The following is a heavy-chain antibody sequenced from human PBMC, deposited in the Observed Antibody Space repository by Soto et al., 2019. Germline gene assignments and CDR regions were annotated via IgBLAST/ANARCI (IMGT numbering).Heavy chain of an antibody. CDR3: ARSSGSSHWFVL. CDR2: ISAYNGNT. Sequence: QVQLVQSGAEVKKPGASVKVSCKASGYTFTSYGISWVRQAPGQGLEWMGWISAYNGNTNHAQKLQGTVTMTTDTATSTAYMELRSLRSDNTGVDYCARSSGSSHWFVLWGERTLVTVSS. CDR1: GYTFTSYG. J-gene: IGHJ5*02. D-gene: IGHD2-15*01. V-gene: IGHV1-18*01.